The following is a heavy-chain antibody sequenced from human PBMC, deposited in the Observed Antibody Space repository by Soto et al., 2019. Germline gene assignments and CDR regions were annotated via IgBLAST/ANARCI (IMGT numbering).Heavy chain of an antibody. CDR2: VTPYSGGA. CDR1: GYTFTAYY. Sequence: GASVKVSCKTSGYTFTAYYLHWVRQAPGQGLEWMGWVTPYSGGAHYAQQFQGRVTMTRDTSTSTAYIEVSSLRSDDTALYYCARTKAVAAPFDYWGQGTLVTVSS. J-gene: IGHJ4*02. D-gene: IGHD6-19*01. V-gene: IGHV1-2*02. CDR3: ARTKAVAAPFDY.